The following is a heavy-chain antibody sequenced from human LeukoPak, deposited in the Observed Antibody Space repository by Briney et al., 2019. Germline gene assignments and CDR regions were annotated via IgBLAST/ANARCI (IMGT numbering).Heavy chain of an antibody. J-gene: IGHJ4*02. CDR1: GFTFSTHW. D-gene: IGHD3-22*01. V-gene: IGHV3-23*01. CDR2: ISGSGGST. CDR3: AKESRDDSSGYDY. Sequence: GGSLRLSCAASGFTFSTHWMYWVRQAPGKGLEWVSAISGSGGSTYYADSVKGRVTISRDNSKNTLNLQMNSLRAEDTAVYYCAKESRDDSSGYDYWGQGTLVTVSS.